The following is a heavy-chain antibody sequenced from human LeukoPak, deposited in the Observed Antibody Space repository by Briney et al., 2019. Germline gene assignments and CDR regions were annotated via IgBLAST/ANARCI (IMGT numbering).Heavy chain of an antibody. V-gene: IGHV4-34*01. CDR1: GGSFGGYY. Sequence: SETLSLTCAVYGGSFGGYYWSWIRQPPGKGLEWIGEINHSGNTNSNPSLKSRVTMSVDTSKSQFSLKLSSVTAADTAVYYCTRGHPGVVRGTNWFDPWGQGTLVTVSS. CDR3: TRGHPGVVRGTNWFDP. D-gene: IGHD3-10*01. CDR2: INHSGNT. J-gene: IGHJ5*02.